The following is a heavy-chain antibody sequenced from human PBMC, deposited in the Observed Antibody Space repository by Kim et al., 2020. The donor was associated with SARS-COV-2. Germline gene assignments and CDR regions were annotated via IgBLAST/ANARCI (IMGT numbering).Heavy chain of an antibody. CDR1: GYTFTSYA. CDR2: INAGNGNT. CDR3: ARPVDYYGSGSYYRSLDAFDI. V-gene: IGHV1-3*01. Sequence: ASVKVSCKASGYTFTSYAMHWVRQAPGQRLEWMGWINAGNGNTKYSQKFQGRVTITRDTSASTAYMELSSLRSEDTAVYYCARPVDYYGSGSYYRSLDAFDIWGQGTMVTVSS. D-gene: IGHD3-10*01. J-gene: IGHJ3*02.